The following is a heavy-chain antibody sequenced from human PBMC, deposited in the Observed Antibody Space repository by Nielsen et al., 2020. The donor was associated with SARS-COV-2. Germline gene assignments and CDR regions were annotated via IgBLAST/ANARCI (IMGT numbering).Heavy chain of an antibody. CDR2: IWFDGTNE. Sequence: GGSLRLSCAASGFIFSRYGMHWVRQAPGKGLEWVANIWFDGTNEYIADSVKGRFTVSRDNPKNTLYLQMNSLRAEDTAVYYCARGFYSQSDCWGQGTLVTVSS. J-gene: IGHJ4*02. CDR1: GFIFSRYG. V-gene: IGHV3-33*08. D-gene: IGHD2-15*01. CDR3: ARGFYSQSDC.